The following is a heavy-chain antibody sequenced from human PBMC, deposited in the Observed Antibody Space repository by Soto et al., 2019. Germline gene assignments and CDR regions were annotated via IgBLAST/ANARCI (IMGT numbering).Heavy chain of an antibody. CDR2: IVPSDSYT. Sequence: GESLKISCKGSEYFFNSYSIAWVRQMPGKGLEWMGRIVPSDSYTVYSPSFQGHVTISADKSINTAYLQWSRLRASDTAIYYCAIYQLRSTNWFDPWGQGTLVTVSS. CDR1: EYFFNSYS. D-gene: IGHD2-2*01. V-gene: IGHV5-10-1*01. CDR3: AIYQLRSTNWFDP. J-gene: IGHJ5*02.